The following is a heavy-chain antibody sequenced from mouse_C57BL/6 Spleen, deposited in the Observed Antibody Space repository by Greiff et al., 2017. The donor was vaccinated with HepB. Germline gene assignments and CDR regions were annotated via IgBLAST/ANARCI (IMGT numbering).Heavy chain of an antibody. CDR1: GFTFTDYY. CDR3: AGYSVVADGFDY. V-gene: IGHV7-3*01. Sequence: DVKLVESGGGLVQPGGSLSLSCAASGFTFTDYYMSWVRQPPGKALEWLGFIRNKANGYTTEYSASVKGRFTISRDNSQSILYLQMNALRAEDSATYYCAGYSVVADGFDYWGQGTTLTVSS. D-gene: IGHD1-1*01. CDR2: IRNKANGYTT. J-gene: IGHJ2*01.